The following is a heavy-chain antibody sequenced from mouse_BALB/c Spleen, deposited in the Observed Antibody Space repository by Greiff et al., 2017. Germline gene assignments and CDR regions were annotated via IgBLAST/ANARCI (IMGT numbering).Heavy chain of an antibody. CDR3: NAWGGNYFPFDY. Sequence: EVMLVESGAELVRSGASVKLSCTASGFNIKDYYMHWVKQRPEQGLEWIGWIDPENGDTEYATKFQGKATMTADTSSNTAYLQLSSLTSEDTAVYYCNAWGGNYFPFDYWGQGTTLTVSS. V-gene: IGHV14-4*02. J-gene: IGHJ2*01. CDR2: IDPENGDT. D-gene: IGHD2-1*01. CDR1: GFNIKDYY.